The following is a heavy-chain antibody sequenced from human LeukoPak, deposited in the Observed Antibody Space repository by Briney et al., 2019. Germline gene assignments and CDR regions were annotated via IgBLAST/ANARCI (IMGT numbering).Heavy chain of an antibody. V-gene: IGHV3-30*18. CDR1: GFTFRDYA. CDR3: VKKPVVFNWNYAYYIDY. Sequence: GRSLRLSCAVSGFTFRDYAMHWVRQAPGKGLEWVAIISYDGSNKYYADSVKGRFTFSRDNSKTTLYLQMNSPRAEVTAVYYCVKKPVVFNWNYAYYIDYWGQGTLVTVSS. CDR2: ISYDGSNK. J-gene: IGHJ4*02. D-gene: IGHD1-7*01.